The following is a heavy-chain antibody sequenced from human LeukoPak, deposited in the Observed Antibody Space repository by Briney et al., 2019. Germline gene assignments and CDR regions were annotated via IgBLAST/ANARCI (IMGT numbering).Heavy chain of an antibody. J-gene: IGHJ4*02. D-gene: IGHD2-15*01. CDR2: INTDGSIA. CDR3: ARDRTPDTLDY. CDR1: GFTFTSHW. V-gene: IGHV3-74*01. Sequence: GGSLTLSCAASGFTFTSHWMHWVGQGPGKGVVGVSQINTDGSIAFYADSVKGRFTISRDNAKNTLYLQMNSLRAEDTAIYYCARDRTPDTLDYWGQGRPVTVSS.